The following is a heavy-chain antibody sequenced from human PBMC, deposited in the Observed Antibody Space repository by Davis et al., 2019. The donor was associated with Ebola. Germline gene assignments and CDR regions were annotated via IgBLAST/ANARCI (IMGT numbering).Heavy chain of an antibody. CDR1: GFKFDDHA. CDR2: ISLDSGTV. Sequence: PGGSLRLSCIASGFKFDDHAMNWVRQSPGRGLEWVSGISLDSGTVLYAESVEGRFTISRDNAGNSLYLEMNSLRPEDTALYYCAKDVYADIGHGLEAWGQGTTVTVSS. J-gene: IGHJ6*02. D-gene: IGHD3-16*01. CDR3: AKDVYADIGHGLEA. V-gene: IGHV3-9*01.